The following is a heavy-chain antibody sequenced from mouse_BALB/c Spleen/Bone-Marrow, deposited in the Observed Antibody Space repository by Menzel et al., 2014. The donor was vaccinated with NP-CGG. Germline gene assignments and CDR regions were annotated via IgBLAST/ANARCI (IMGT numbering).Heavy chain of an antibody. J-gene: IGHJ3*01. CDR1: GFSFSNYG. V-gene: IGHV5-9-2*01. CDR2: ISGDGRYT. D-gene: IGHD2-4*01. CDR3: ARHAYYDQTEVSFVY. Sequence: EVKVEESGGGLVKSGGSLKLSCAASGFSFSNYGMSWVRPTPEKRLEWVATISGDGRYTFYSDSVKGRFTISRDNAKNNLYLQLSSLRSEDTALYYCARHAYYDQTEVSFVYWGQGTLVTVSA.